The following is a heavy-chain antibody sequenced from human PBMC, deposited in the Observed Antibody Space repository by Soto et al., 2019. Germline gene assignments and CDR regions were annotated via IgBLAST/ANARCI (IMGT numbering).Heavy chain of an antibody. Sequence: QVQLQESGPGLVKPSETLSLTCTVSGGSITNYYCSWFRQPPGKGLEWIGYINYDGYSAYNLSLKRRVPLSMATSKTQFSLMLESVTATDTAVYYCARHGFGPLHGLVDVWGQGTTVIVSS. J-gene: IGHJ6*02. D-gene: IGHD3-10*01. CDR1: GGSITNYY. CDR2: INYDGYS. CDR3: ARHGFGPLHGLVDV. V-gene: IGHV4-59*08.